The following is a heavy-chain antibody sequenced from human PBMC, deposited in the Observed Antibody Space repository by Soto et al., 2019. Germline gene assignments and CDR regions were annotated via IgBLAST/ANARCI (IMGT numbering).Heavy chain of an antibody. Sequence: VSFEASGGTFSSYAIRWVRQAPGQGLEWMGGIIPIFGTANYAQKFQGRVTITADKSTSTAYMELSSLRAEDTAVYYCPRATNPSYYDSRSYYSAPGCWG. V-gene: IGHV1-69*06. CDR1: GGTFSSYA. J-gene: IGHJ1*01. D-gene: IGHD3-22*01. CDR2: IIPIFGTA. CDR3: PRATNPSYYDSRSYYSAPGC.